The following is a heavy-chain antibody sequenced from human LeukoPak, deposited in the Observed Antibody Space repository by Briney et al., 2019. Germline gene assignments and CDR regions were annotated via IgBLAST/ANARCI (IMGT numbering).Heavy chain of an antibody. V-gene: IGHV4-59*08. CDR3: ASHTAGHGSGY. J-gene: IGHJ4*01. D-gene: IGHD5-24*01. CDR2: IYNSGST. Sequence: PSETLSLTCTVSGASISSYYWSWIRQRQGKGPEWIGHIYNSGSTRYNPSLKSRVAISVDTSNNQFSLNLNSVTVADTAVYYCASHTAGHGSGYWGHGILVTVSS. CDR1: GASISSYY.